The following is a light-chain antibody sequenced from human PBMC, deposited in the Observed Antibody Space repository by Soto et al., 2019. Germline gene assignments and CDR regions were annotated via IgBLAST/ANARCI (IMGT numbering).Light chain of an antibody. CDR1: SSDVGGYNY. CDR3: SSYAGSNNYV. Sequence: QSALTQPPSASGSPGQSVTISCIGTSSDVGGYNYVSWYQQHPGKAPKLMIYEVSRRPAGVPDRFSGSKSGNTASLTVSGHQAEDEADYYCSSYAGSNNYVFGTGTKLTVL. CDR2: EVS. V-gene: IGLV2-8*01. J-gene: IGLJ1*01.